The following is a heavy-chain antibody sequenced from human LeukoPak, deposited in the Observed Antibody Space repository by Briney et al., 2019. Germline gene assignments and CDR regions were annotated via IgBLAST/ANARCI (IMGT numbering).Heavy chain of an antibody. CDR3: AIRRDGYNRFDY. Sequence: SQTLSLTCTVSGGSISSGGYYWSWIRQHPGKGLEWIGYIYYSGSTYYNPSLKGRVTISVDTSKNQFSLKLSSVTAADTAVYYCAIRRDGYNRFDYWGQGTLVTVSS. CDR1: GGSISSGGYY. J-gene: IGHJ4*02. V-gene: IGHV4-31*03. CDR2: IYYSGST. D-gene: IGHD5-24*01.